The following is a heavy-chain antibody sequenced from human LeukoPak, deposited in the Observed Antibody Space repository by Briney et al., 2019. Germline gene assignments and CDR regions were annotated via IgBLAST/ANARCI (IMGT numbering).Heavy chain of an antibody. D-gene: IGHD4-17*01. J-gene: IGHJ5*02. Sequence: GESLKISCKGSGYSFTSYWIGWVRQMPGKGLEWMGIIYPGDSDTRYSPSFQGQVTISADKSISTAYLQWSSLKASDTAVYYCARGWWGTDYGWTNWFDPWGQGTLVTVSS. CDR3: ARGWWGTDYGWTNWFDP. CDR2: IYPGDSDT. V-gene: IGHV5-51*01. CDR1: GYSFTSYW.